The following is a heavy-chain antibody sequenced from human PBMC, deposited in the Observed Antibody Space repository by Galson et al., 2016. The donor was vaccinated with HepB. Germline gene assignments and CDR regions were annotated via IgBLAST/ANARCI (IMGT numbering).Heavy chain of an antibody. D-gene: IGHD3-10*01. J-gene: IGHJ6*02. CDR2: IYSGRPT. Sequence: SLRLSCVASGFTVSNSYMSWVRQAPGKGLEWVSVIYSGRPTYYADSVKGRFTISRDNSKNTVYLQMNSLRAEDTAVYYCARDSGARNGMNVWGQGTTVTVSS. V-gene: IGHV3-53*01. CDR1: GFTVSNSY. CDR3: ARDSGARNGMNV.